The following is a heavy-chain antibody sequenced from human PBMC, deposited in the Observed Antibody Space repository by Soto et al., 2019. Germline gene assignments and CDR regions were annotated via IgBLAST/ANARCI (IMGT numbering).Heavy chain of an antibody. CDR2: ISHDGTKQ. CDR1: GFTFSSYY. Sequence: GGSLRLSCAASGFTFSSYYIHWVRQAPGKGLEWVAVISHDGTKQYYADSVKGRFSISRDNSQNTLYLQMNSLRLDDTAIYYCARDSADNDNWQKPSPLPDYWGEGTLVTVSS. D-gene: IGHD1-1*01. CDR3: ARDSADNDNWQKPSPLPDY. V-gene: IGHV3-30*04. J-gene: IGHJ4*02.